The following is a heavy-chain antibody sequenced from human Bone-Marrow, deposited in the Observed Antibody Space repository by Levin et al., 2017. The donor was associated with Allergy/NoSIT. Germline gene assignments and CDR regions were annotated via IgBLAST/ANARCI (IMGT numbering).Heavy chain of an antibody. Sequence: ASVKVSCKGSGYTFTAYYIHWVRQAPGQGLEYMGWINPNSRGTKYVQKFQGRVTMTSDPSISTVYMELTGLRSDDTAFYYCARDPHYAATTGEYWGQGTLVTVSS. CDR2: INPNSRGT. J-gene: IGHJ4*02. D-gene: IGHD2-15*01. CDR1: GYTFTAYY. CDR3: ARDPHYAATTGEY. V-gene: IGHV1-2*02.